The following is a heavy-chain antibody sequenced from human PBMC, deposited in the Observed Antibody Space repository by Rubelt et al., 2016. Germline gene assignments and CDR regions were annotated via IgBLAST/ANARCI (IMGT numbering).Heavy chain of an antibody. Sequence: QVQLVQSGAEVKKPGASVKVSCKASGYTFTSYGISWVRQAPGQGLEWLGWISAYNGNTNYAQKLQGRVTMTTDTSTSTAYMGLRSLRSDDTAVDYWARDRTGLVPGLDAFDIWGQGTMVTVSS. CDR3: ARDRTGLVPGLDAFDI. D-gene: IGHD6-19*01. V-gene: IGHV1-18*01. CDR2: ISAYNGNT. CDR1: GYTFTSYG. J-gene: IGHJ3*02.